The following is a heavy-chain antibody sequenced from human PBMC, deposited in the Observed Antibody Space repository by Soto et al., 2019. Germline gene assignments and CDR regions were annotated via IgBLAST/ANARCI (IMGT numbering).Heavy chain of an antibody. Sequence: EVQLVESGGGLVQPGGSLRLSCAASGFTFSSYSMNWVRQAPGKGLEWVSYISSSSSTIYYADSVKGRFTISRDNAKNSLYLQMNSLRDEDTAVYYCARGQLLFLEWLLSWFGPWGQGTLVTVSS. CDR2: ISSSSSTI. J-gene: IGHJ5*02. D-gene: IGHD3-3*01. V-gene: IGHV3-48*02. CDR1: GFTFSSYS. CDR3: ARGQLLFLEWLLSWFGP.